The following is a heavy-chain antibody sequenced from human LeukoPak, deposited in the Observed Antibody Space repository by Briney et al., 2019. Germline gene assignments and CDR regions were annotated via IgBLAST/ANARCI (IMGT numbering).Heavy chain of an antibody. CDR3: ARSFAISGVFY. D-gene: IGHD3-3*01. J-gene: IGHJ4*02. Sequence: SETLSFTRTVSGDSMNSSGYYWGWIRQPPGKDLEWIGNVHYRGHSYYNPSLKSRVSIILDSSKSLFSLRLNSLSAADTAVYYCARSFAISGVFYWGQGTLVTVSS. CDR1: GDSMNSSGYY. CDR2: VHYRGHS. V-gene: IGHV4-39*01.